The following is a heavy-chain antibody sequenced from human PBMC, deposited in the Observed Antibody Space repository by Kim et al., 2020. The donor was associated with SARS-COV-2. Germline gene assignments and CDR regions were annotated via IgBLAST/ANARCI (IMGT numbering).Heavy chain of an antibody. CDR1: GGSISSSSYY. Sequence: SETLSLTCTVSGGSISSSSYYWGWIRQPPGKGLEWIGSIYYSGSTYYNPSLKSRVTISVDTSKNQFSLKLSSVTAADTAVYYCARSLFGWGWFDPWGQGTLVTVSS. CDR3: ARSLFGWGWFDP. D-gene: IGHD2-21*01. CDR2: IYYSGST. J-gene: IGHJ5*02. V-gene: IGHV4-39*01.